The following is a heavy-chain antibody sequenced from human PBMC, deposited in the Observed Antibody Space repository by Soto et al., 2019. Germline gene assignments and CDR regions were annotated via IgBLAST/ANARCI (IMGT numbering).Heavy chain of an antibody. D-gene: IGHD1-7*01. V-gene: IGHV1-2*02. Sequence: ASVKVSCKASGYTFTGYYMHWVRQAPGQGLEWMGWINPNSGGTNYAQKFQGRVTMTRDTSISTAYMELSRLRSDDTAVYYCARDRDNWNYKRHYSYGMDVWGQATTVTVSS. CDR3: ARDRDNWNYKRHYSYGMDV. CDR2: INPNSGGT. CDR1: GYTFTGYY. J-gene: IGHJ6*02.